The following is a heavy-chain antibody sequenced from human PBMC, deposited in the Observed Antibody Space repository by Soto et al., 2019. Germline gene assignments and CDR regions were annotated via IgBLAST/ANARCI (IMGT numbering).Heavy chain of an antibody. V-gene: IGHV1-69*12. CDR2: IIPIFGTA. Sequence: QVQLVQSGAEVKKPGSSVKVSCKASGGTFSSYAITWVRQAPGQGLEWMGGIIPIFGTANYAQKFQGRVTCTADEATSTAYMELSSLRSEDTAVYYCARDRGPSSGYYPYWFDPWGQGTLVTVSS. CDR1: GGTFSSYA. J-gene: IGHJ5*02. CDR3: ARDRGPSSGYYPYWFDP. D-gene: IGHD3-22*01.